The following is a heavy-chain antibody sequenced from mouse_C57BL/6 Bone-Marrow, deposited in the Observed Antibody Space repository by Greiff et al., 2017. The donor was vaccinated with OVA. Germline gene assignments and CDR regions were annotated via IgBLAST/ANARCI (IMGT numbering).Heavy chain of an antibody. J-gene: IGHJ2*01. CDR3: ARDGANWFFDY. CDR1: GYSITSGYY. Sequence: EVQLQQSGPGLVKPSQSLSLTCSVTGYSITSGYYWNWIRQFPGNQLEWMGYISYDGSNNYNPSLKNRISITRDTSKNQFFLKLNSVTTEDTATYYCARDGANWFFDYWGQGTTRTVSS. D-gene: IGHD4-1*01. CDR2: ISYDGSN. V-gene: IGHV3-6*01.